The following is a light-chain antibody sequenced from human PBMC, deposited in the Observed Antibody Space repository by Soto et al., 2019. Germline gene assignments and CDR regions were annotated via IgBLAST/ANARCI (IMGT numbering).Light chain of an antibody. Sequence: VVTQSPATLSVFPGETATLSCRASQSVSSDLAWYQQRPGQAPRLLIYGASTRATGIPARFRGSGSGTEFRLTISSLQSEDFATYYCQHYNTWHPNMAFGRGTKVEIK. J-gene: IGKJ1*01. CDR3: QHYNTWHPNMA. CDR1: QSVSSD. V-gene: IGKV3-15*01. CDR2: GAS.